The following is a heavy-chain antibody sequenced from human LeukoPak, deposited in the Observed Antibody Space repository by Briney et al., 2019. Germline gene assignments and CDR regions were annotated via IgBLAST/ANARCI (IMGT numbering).Heavy chain of an antibody. J-gene: IGHJ5*02. CDR1: GGSISSYY. CDR2: IYSSGSS. V-gene: IGHV4-4*07. D-gene: IGHD5-12*01. Sequence: NPSETLSLTCTVSGGSISSYYWSWIRQPARKELEWIGRIYSSGSSSFNPSLKSRVTMSVDTSKNQFSLKLSSVTAADTAVYYCARERAGSGSSGHDGGCFDPWGQGTLVTVSS. CDR3: ARERAGSGSSGHDGGCFDP.